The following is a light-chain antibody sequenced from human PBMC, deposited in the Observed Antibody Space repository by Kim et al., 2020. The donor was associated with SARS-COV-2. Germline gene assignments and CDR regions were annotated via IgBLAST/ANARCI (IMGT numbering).Light chain of an antibody. CDR1: QGISSY. CDR2: AAS. Sequence: SVGDRVTLTCRASQGISSYLAWYQLKPEKAPKLLIYAASTLQSGVPSRFSGSGSGTEFTLTISSLQPEDFATYYCQQLNSYPSLAFGPGTKVDIK. V-gene: IGKV1-9*01. CDR3: QQLNSYPSLA. J-gene: IGKJ3*01.